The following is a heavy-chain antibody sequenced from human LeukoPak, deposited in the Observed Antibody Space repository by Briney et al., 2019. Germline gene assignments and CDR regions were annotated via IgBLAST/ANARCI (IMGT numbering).Heavy chain of an antibody. V-gene: IGHV3-53*01. CDR3: ARDQYSSGWTGAFDI. CDR2: IYSGGST. CDR1: GGSISSNY. Sequence: PSETLPLTCTVSGGSISSNYMSWVRQAPGKGLEWVSVIYSGGSTYYADSVKGRFTISRDNSKNTLYLQMNSLRAEDAAVYYCARDQYSSGWTGAFDIWGQGSMVTVSS. J-gene: IGHJ3*02. D-gene: IGHD6-19*01.